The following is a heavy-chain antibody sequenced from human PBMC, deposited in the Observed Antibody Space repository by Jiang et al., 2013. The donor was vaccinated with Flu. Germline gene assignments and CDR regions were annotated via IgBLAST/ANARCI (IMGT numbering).Heavy chain of an antibody. V-gene: IGHV1-18*01. D-gene: IGHD6-13*01. CDR2: ISSYNGNR. Sequence: GAEVKKPGASVKVSCKASGYTFTSYGISWVRQAPGQGLEWMGWISSYNGNRNYAQKFQGRVTMTTDTSTSTASMELTSLTSDDTAVYYCARRYISSWYGDYWGQGTLVTVSS. CDR3: ARRYISSWYGDY. CDR1: GYTFTSYG. J-gene: IGHJ4*02.